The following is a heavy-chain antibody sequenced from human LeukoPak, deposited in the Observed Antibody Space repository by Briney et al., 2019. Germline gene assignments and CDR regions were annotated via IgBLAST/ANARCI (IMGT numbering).Heavy chain of an antibody. D-gene: IGHD2-21*02. CDR3: ARELVVVTTISGHY. V-gene: IGHV3-30-3*01. CDR2: ISYDGGNK. CDR1: GFSFSSYA. J-gene: IGHJ4*02. Sequence: GGSLRLSCAASGFSFSSYAMHWVRQAPGKGLEWVALISYDGGNKYYADSVKGRFTISRDNSKNTLYLQMNSLRAGDTAVYYCARELVVVTTISGHYWGQGTLVTVSS.